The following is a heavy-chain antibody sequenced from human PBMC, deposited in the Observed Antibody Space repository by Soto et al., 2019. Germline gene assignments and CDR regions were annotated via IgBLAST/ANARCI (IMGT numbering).Heavy chain of an antibody. CDR3: ARDKWNYYNYYGMDV. CDR1: GFTLSNYW. J-gene: IGHJ6*02. Sequence: DVQLVESGGGLVQPGGSLRLSCEASGFTLSNYWMHWVRKAPGKGLVWVAYINSDASTIKYADSVKGRFTISRDNARNTLYLQMNSLRGDDTAVYYCARDKWNYYNYYGMDVWGQGTRVTVS. CDR2: INSDASTI. D-gene: IGHD1-20*01. V-gene: IGHV3-74*03.